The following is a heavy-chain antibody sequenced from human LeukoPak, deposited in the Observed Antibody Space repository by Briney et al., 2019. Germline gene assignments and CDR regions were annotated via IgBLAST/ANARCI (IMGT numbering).Heavy chain of an antibody. CDR2: ISGSGGST. J-gene: IGHJ4*02. CDR1: GFTFSSYA. V-gene: IGHV3-23*01. D-gene: IGHD2-2*01. CDR3: AKTRYCSSTSCYDY. Sequence: GGSLRLSCAASGFTFSSYAMSWVRQAPGKGLEWVSAISGSGGSTYYADSVKGRFTISRDNSKNTLYLQMNSLRAEDTAVYYCAKTRYCSSTSCYDYWGQGTLVTVPS.